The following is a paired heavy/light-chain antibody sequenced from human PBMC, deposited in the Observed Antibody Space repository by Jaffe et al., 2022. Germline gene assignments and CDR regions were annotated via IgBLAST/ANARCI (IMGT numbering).Light chain of an antibody. CDR1: SGSIASNY. J-gene: IGLJ3*02. CDR2: EDN. Sequence: NFMLTQPHSVSESPGKTVTISCTRSSGSIASNYVQWYQQRPGSSPTTVIYEDNQRPSGVPDRFSGSIDSSSNSASLTISGLKTEDEADYYCQSYDSSNHWVFGGGTKLTVL. CDR3: QSYDSSNHWV. V-gene: IGLV6-57*01.
Heavy chain of an antibody. J-gene: IGHJ4*02. Sequence: EVQLVQSGAEVKKPGATVKISCKVSGYTFTDYYMHWVQQAPGKGLEWMGLVDPEDGETIYAEKFQGRVTITADTSTDTAYMELSSLRSEDTAVYYCATDRDDRGDYWGQGTLVTVSS. V-gene: IGHV1-69-2*01. D-gene: IGHD3-9*01. CDR1: GYTFTDYY. CDR2: VDPEDGET. CDR3: ATDRDDRGDY.